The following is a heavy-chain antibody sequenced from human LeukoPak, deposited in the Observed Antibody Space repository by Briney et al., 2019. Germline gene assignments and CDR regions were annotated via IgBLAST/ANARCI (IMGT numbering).Heavy chain of an antibody. J-gene: IGHJ4*02. CDR3: ATLRFLEDFDY. CDR2: IWYDGSNK. CDR1: GFTFSSYG. V-gene: IGHV3-33*01. Sequence: GGSLRLSCAASGFTFSSYGMHWVRQAPGKGLEWVAVIWYDGSNKYYADSVKGRFTISRDNSKNTLYLQMNSLSAEDTAVYYCATLRFLEDFDYWGQGTLVTVSS. D-gene: IGHD3-3*01.